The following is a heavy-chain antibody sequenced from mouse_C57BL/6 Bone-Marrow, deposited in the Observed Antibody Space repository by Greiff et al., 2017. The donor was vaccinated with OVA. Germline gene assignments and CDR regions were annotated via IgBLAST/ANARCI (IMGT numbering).Heavy chain of an antibody. CDR3: ARSGIGLRRECAY. J-gene: IGHJ3*01. CDR1: GYTFTDYY. V-gene: IGHV1-19*01. Sequence: VQLQQSGPVLVKPGASVKMSCKASGYTFTDYYMNWVKQSHGKSLEWIGVINPYNGGTSYNQKFKGKATLTVDKSSSTAYMELNSLTSEDSAVYYCARSGIGLRRECAYWGQGTLVTVSA. CDR2: INPYNGGT. D-gene: IGHD2-2*01.